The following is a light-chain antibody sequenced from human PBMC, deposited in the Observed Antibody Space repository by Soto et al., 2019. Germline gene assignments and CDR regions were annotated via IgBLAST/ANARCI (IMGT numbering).Light chain of an antibody. CDR1: SSDVGSPYNY. CDR3: SSYTTTDTYV. J-gene: IGLJ1*01. Sequence: QSALTQPASVSGSPGQSITISCTGTSSDVGSPYNYVSWFHQHPGKAPKLMIYDISNRPSGISNRFSGSKSGNTASLTISGLQAEDEGDYYCSSYTTTDTYVFGPGTKLTVL. CDR2: DIS. V-gene: IGLV2-14*03.